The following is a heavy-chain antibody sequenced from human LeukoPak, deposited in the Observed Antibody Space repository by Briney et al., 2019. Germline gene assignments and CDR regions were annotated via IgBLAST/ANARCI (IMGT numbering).Heavy chain of an antibody. V-gene: IGHV4-4*07. D-gene: IGHD2-15*01. CDR3: ARHRNRYCSGGSCYAYYMDV. CDR1: GGSISSYY. J-gene: IGHJ6*03. CDR2: IYTSGST. Sequence: PSETLSLTCTVSGGSISSYYWSWLRQPAGKGLEWIGRIYTSGSTNYNPSLKGRVTMSVDTSKNQFSLKLSSVTAADTAVYYCARHRNRYCSGGSCYAYYMDVWGKGTTVTISS.